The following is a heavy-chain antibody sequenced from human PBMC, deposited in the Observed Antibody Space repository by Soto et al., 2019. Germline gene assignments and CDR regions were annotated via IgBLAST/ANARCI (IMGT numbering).Heavy chain of an antibody. D-gene: IGHD2-15*01. V-gene: IGHV1-3*01. CDR2: INAGNGNT. CDR3: ARDEVGYCSGGSCYTVSYYGMGV. Sequence: ASVKVSCKASGYTFTSYAMHWVRQAPGQRLEWMGWINAGNGNTKYSQKFQGRVTITRDTSASTAYMELSSLRSEDTAVYYCARDEVGYCSGGSCYTVSYYGMGVWGQGTTVTVSS. J-gene: IGHJ6*02. CDR1: GYTFTSYA.